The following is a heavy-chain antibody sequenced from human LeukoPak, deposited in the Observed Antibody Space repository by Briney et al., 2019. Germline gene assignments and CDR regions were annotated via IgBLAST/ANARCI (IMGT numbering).Heavy chain of an antibody. V-gene: IGHV1-46*01. J-gene: IGHJ5*02. CDR2: INPSGGNT. Sequence: ASVKVSCKASGYTFTSYYMHWVRQAPGQGLEWMGIINPSGGNTNYAQKFQGRVTMTRDMSTSTVYMELSSLRSEDTAMYYCARALPHRRLMDTTMEQHWFDPWGQGTLVTVSS. CDR3: ARALPHRRLMDTTMEQHWFDP. D-gene: IGHD5-18*01. CDR1: GYTFTSYY.